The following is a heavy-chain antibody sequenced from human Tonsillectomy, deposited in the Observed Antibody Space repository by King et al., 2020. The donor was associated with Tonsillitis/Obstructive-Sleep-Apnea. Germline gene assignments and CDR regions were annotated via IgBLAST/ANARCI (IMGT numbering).Heavy chain of an antibody. CDR1: GFTFSNYG. Sequence: VQLVESGGGVVQPGRSLRLSCAASGFTFSNYGMHWVRQAPGKGLEWVAVIWYDGSNKYYADSVKGRFTISRDNSKNTLYLQMNSLRAEDTAVYYCARVRRDGYNLDAFDIWGQGTTVTVSS. D-gene: IGHD5-24*01. CDR2: IWYDGSNK. V-gene: IGHV3-33*01. J-gene: IGHJ3*02. CDR3: ARVRRDGYNLDAFDI.